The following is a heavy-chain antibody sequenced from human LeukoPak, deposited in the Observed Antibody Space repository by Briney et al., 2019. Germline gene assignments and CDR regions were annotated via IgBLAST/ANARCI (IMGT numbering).Heavy chain of an antibody. J-gene: IGHJ5*02. D-gene: IGHD6-13*01. CDR2: TYYRSKWYN. CDR1: GDSVSSNSAA. Sequence: SQTLSLTCALSGDSVSSNSAAWNWIRQSPSRGLEWLGRTYYRSKWYNDYAVSVKSRITINPDTSKNQFSLQLNSVTPEDTAVYYCARWRQQPHEPNWFDPWGQGTLVTVSS. CDR3: ARWRQQPHEPNWFDP. V-gene: IGHV6-1*01.